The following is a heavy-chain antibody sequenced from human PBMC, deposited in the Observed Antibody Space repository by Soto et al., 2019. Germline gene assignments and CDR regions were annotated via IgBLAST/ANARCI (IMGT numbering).Heavy chain of an antibody. CDR2: ISAHNGNT. V-gene: IGHV1-18*01. Sequence: QVQLVQSGAEVKKPGASVKVSCKASGYTFTSYGISWVRQAPGQVLEWMGWISAHNGNTNHAQKLQGRVTMPTATSTSTAYMELRSLRSDDTAVYYCARDAAVGLFDYWGQGTLVTVSS. D-gene: IGHD1-26*01. CDR3: ARDAAVGLFDY. CDR1: GYTFTSYG. J-gene: IGHJ4*02.